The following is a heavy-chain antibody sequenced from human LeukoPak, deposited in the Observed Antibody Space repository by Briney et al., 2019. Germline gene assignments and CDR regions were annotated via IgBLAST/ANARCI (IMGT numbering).Heavy chain of an antibody. J-gene: IGHJ4*02. CDR1: GFTFSSYA. Sequence: GRSLRLSCAASGFTFSSYAMHWVRQAPGKGLEWVAVISYDGSNKYYADSVKGRFTISRDNSKNTLNLQMNSLRAEDTAVYYCARTIVGAFDYWGQGTLVTVSS. V-gene: IGHV3-30*14. CDR2: ISYDGSNK. D-gene: IGHD1-26*01. CDR3: ARTIVGAFDY.